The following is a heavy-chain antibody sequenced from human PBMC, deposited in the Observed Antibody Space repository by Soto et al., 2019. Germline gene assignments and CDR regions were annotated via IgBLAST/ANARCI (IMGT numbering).Heavy chain of an antibody. V-gene: IGHV1-18*01. CDR2: ISVYYGNT. D-gene: IGHD2-21*02. CDR1: GYTFTAYG. J-gene: IGHJ4*02. Sequence: ASVKVSCKASGYTFTAYGISWVRQAPGQGLEWMGWISVYYGNTDYEQKFQDRVTMTTDTSTSRAYMELRSLSSDDTAVYYCARGGDGHNLRAAYWGQGTPVTVSS. CDR3: ARGGDGHNLRAAY.